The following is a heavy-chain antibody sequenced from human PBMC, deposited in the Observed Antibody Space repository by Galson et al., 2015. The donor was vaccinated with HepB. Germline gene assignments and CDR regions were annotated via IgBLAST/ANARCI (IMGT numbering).Heavy chain of an antibody. CDR3: ARDSDSSGSYYGDYFDY. Sequence: SLRLSCAASGFTFSTYSMNWVRQAPGEGLEWVSSIRNSCENIDYAASVRGRFTTSRDNAKNSLYLQMNSLRAEDTAVYYCARDSDSSGSYYGDYFDYWGQGILVTVSS. J-gene: IGHJ4*02. V-gene: IGHV3-21*01. CDR1: GFTFSTYS. D-gene: IGHD3-22*01. CDR2: IRNSCENI.